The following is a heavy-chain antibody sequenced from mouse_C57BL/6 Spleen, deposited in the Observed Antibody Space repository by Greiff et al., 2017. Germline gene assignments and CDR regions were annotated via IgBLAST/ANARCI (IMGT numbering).Heavy chain of an antibody. Sequence: QVQLQQSGAELARPGASVTLSCKASGYTFTSYGISWVKQRTGQGLEWIGEIYTRSGNTYYNEKFKGKATLTAEKSSSTVYMGLRSLTSEDSAVYFCSRRPPATMITPYFDYWGQGTTLTVSS. D-gene: IGHD2-1*01. V-gene: IGHV1-81*01. CDR1: GYTFTSYG. CDR3: SRRPPATMITPYFDY. J-gene: IGHJ2*01. CDR2: IYTRSGNT.